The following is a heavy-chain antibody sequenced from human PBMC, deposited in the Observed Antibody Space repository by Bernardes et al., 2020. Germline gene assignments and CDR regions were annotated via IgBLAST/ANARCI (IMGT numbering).Heavy chain of an antibody. Sequence: SSPTLVKPTQTHTLTCTFSGFSLSTSGVGVGWIRQLPGKDLEWHALIYWDGRKPYSPYPTSRLTNTKDTAKNQVILTMTNMDPVDTATYYFAHPRGGCGYDLWSGTTYCDYWVQGTLVTVSS. CDR2: IYWDGRK. J-gene: IGHJ4*02. V-gene: IGHV2-5*02. CDR1: GFSLSTSGVG. D-gene: IGHD3-3*01. CDR3: AHPRGGCGYDLWSGTTYCDY.